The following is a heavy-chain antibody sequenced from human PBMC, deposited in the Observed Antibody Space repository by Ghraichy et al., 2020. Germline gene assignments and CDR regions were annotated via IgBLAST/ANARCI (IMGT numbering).Heavy chain of an antibody. Sequence: SQTLSLTCTVSGGSISSGGYYWSWIRQHPGKGLEWIGYIYYSGSTYYNPSLKSRVTISVDTSKNQFSLKLSSVTAADTAVYYCARVGLAYCGGDCYSYYYYYMDVWGKGTTVTVSS. CDR2: IYYSGST. D-gene: IGHD2-21*02. CDR1: GGSISSGGYY. J-gene: IGHJ6*03. V-gene: IGHV4-31*03. CDR3: ARVGLAYCGGDCYSYYYYYMDV.